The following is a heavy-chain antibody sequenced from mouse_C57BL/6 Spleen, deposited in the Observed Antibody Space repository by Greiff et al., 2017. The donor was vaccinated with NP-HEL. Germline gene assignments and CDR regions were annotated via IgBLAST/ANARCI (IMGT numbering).Heavy chain of an antibody. V-gene: IGHV1-9*01. CDR1: GYTFTGYW. Sequence: VQRVESGAELMKPGASVKLSCTATGYTFTGYWIEWVKQRPGHGLEWIGEILTGSGSTNYNETVKGRATFTADTSSNTSYMQLSSLTTEDSAIYYCAREVDYDGSDYWGQGTTLTVSS. CDR3: AREVDYDGSDY. J-gene: IGHJ2*01. CDR2: ILTGSGST. D-gene: IGHD2-4*01.